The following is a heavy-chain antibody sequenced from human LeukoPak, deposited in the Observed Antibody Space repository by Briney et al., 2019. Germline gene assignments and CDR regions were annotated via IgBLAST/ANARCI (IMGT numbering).Heavy chain of an antibody. CDR1: GFTFSSYS. J-gene: IGHJ4*02. Sequence: GGSLRLSCAASGFTFSSYSMNWDRQAPGKGLEWGSFISSRSSYIYYADSVKGRFTISRDNAKNSLYLQMNSLRAEYTAVYYCARVRDTAMADFDYWGQGTLVTVSS. CDR2: ISSRSSYI. D-gene: IGHD5-18*01. CDR3: ARVRDTAMADFDY. V-gene: IGHV3-21*01.